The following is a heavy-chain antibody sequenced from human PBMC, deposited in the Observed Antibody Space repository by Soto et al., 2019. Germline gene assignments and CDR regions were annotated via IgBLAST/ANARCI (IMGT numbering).Heavy chain of an antibody. CDR2: ISGSGGST. CDR1: GFTFSSYA. Sequence: PGGSLRLSCAASGFTFSSYAMSWVRQAPGKGLEWVSAISGSGGSTYYADSVKGRFTISRDNSKNTLYLQMNSLRAEDTAVYYCAKRGGQLSRLSLFDYWGQGTLVTVSS. D-gene: IGHD1-1*01. J-gene: IGHJ4*02. V-gene: IGHV3-23*01. CDR3: AKRGGQLSRLSLFDY.